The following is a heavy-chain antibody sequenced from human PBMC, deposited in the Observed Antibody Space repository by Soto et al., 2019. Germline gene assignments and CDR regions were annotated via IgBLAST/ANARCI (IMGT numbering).Heavy chain of an antibody. Sequence: PVGSLRLSCAASGFTFSSYAMSWVRQAPGKGLDWVSSISSGGGTTYYADSVKGRFTISRDNSKNTLYLQMNSLRAEDTAVYYCAKRADSGTYYYFDCWGQATLVTVSS. V-gene: IGHV3-23*01. J-gene: IGHJ4*02. CDR3: AKRADSGTYYYFDC. CDR2: ISSGGGTT. D-gene: IGHD1-26*01. CDR1: GFTFSSYA.